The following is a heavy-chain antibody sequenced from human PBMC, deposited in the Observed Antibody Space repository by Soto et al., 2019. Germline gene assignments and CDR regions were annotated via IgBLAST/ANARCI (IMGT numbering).Heavy chain of an antibody. Sequence: LVKPSETLSLTCIVSGYSASTSSYQWSWIRQPPGKGLEWIGYMYYSGSTNYNPSLTSRVTISVDRSTNVFSLRLSSVTAADTAVYYCVSEYYHTSDYHKMYWGQGTLVTVSS. V-gene: IGHV4-61*01. CDR3: VSEYYHTSDYHKMY. J-gene: IGHJ4*02. CDR1: GYSASTSSYQ. D-gene: IGHD3-10*01. CDR2: MYYSGST.